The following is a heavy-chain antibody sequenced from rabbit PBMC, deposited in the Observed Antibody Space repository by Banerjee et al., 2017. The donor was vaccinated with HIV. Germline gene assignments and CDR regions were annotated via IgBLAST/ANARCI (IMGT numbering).Heavy chain of an antibody. CDR1: GLDFSSSYW. CDR3: ASHPDSSWGL. D-gene: IGHD4-2*01. Sequence: QSLEESGGDLVKPGASLTLTCTASGLDFSSSYWIYWVRQAPGKGLEWIGCIYTSSGNTWYASWAKGRFTISKTSSTTVTLQMTSLTAADTATYFCASHPDSSWGLWGPGTLVTVS. J-gene: IGHJ4*01. V-gene: IGHV1S40*01. CDR2: IYTSSGNT.